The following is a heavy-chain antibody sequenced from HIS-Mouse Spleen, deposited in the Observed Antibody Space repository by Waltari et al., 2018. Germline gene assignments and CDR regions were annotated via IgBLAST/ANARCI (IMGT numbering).Heavy chain of an antibody. V-gene: IGHV4-39*07. J-gene: IGHJ2*01. CDR3: AREIPYSSSWYDWYFDL. CDR2: IDYSGST. D-gene: IGHD6-13*01. CDR1: GGSISSSSYY. Sequence: QLQLQESGPGLVKPSETLSLTCPVPGGSISSSSYYWGWIRQPPGKGREWIGGIDYSGSTYYNPSLKSRVTISVDTSKNQFSLKLSSVTAADTAVYYCAREIPYSSSWYDWYFDLWGRGTLVTVSS.